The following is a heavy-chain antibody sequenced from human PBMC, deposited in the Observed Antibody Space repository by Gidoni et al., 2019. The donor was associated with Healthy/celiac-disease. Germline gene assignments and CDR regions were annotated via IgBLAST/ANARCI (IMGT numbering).Heavy chain of an antibody. CDR3: AKEIAAAGPSGG. CDR1: GFPFSSYA. D-gene: IGHD6-13*01. V-gene: IGHV3-23*01. CDR2: ISGSGGRT. Sequence: VQLLESGGGLVQPGGSLGPSCAASGFPFSSYAMSWVRQAPGKGLEWGSAISGSGGRTYYADSVKGRFTISRDNSKNTLYLQMNSLRVEDTAVYYCAKEIAAAGPSGGWGQGTLVTVSS. J-gene: IGHJ4*02.